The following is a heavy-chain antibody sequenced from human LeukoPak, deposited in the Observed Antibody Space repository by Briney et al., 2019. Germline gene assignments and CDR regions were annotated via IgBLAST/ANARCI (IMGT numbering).Heavy chain of an antibody. D-gene: IGHD3-22*01. Sequence: GGSLRLSCAASGFTFDDYAMHWVRQAPGKGLDLVSGISWNSGSIGYADSVKDRFTISRENAKNSLYLQMNSLRAEDTAVYYCARSKARITMIVDFDDWGQATLVTVSS. CDR3: ARSKARITMIVDFDD. J-gene: IGHJ4*02. CDR1: GFTFDDYA. CDR2: ISWNSGSI. V-gene: IGHV3-9*01.